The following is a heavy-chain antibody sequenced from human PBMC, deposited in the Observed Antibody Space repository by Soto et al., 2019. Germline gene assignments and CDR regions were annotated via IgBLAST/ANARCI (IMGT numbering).Heavy chain of an antibody. V-gene: IGHV1-2*02. CDR1: GYTFTGYY. J-gene: IGHJ6*02. D-gene: IGHD6-13*01. Sequence: QVQLVQSGAEVKKPGASVKVSCKASGYTFTGYYMHWVRQAPGQGLEWMGWINPNSGGTNYAQKLQGRVTMTRDRNIRTASMELSRLRSANTAVSYCATNQEQLVLLYSYYYGMDVWDQGTTVTVS. CDR3: ATNQEQLVLLYSYYYGMDV. CDR2: INPNSGGT.